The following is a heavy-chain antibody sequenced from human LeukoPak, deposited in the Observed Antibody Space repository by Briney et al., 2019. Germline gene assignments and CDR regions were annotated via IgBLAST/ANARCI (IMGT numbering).Heavy chain of an antibody. CDR3: ARDVRPDY. V-gene: IGHV3-7*04. CDR1: GFTFSSYW. J-gene: IGHJ4*02. Sequence: GGSLRLSCAASGFTFSSYWMSRVRQAPGEGLEWVANIKQDGTEKYYMDSVKGRFSISGDNAKNSLYLQMNALRAEDTAVYYCARDVRPDYWGQGTLVTVST. D-gene: IGHD6-6*01. CDR2: IKQDGTEK.